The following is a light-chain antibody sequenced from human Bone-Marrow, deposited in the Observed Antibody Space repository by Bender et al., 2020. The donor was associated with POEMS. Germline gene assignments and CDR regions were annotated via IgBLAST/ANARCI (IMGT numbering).Light chain of an antibody. CDR2: HDD. Sequence: QSALTQPASASGSPGQSVTVSCTGTSYDVGAYDYVSWYQQHPDKAPKIMIHHDDDRPSGVSNRFSGSKSGNTASLTISGLRAEDEADYYCSSYTGDTWVFGRGTKLTVL. V-gene: IGLV2-14*03. CDR1: SYDVGAYDY. J-gene: IGLJ3*02. CDR3: SSYTGDTWV.